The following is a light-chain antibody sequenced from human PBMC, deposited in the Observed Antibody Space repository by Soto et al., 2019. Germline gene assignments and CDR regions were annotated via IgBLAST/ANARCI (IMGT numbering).Light chain of an antibody. Sequence: DIVMTQSPDSLAVSLGERATINCKSSQSALYSSNNKNYLAWYQQKPGQPPKLLIYWASTRESGVPDRFSGGRSGTDFTLPIRVLQADDVALYSCQQYYLTPITFCQGTRLEIQ. V-gene: IGKV4-1*01. J-gene: IGKJ5*01. CDR3: QQYYLTPIT. CDR1: QSALYSSNNKNY. CDR2: WAS.